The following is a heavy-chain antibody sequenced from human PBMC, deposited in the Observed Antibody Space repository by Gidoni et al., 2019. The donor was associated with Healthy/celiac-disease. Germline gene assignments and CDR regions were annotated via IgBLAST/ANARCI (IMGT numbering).Heavy chain of an antibody. CDR3: ARGGDIVVVPAAIDLYYYMDV. D-gene: IGHD2-2*01. CDR1: GYTFTSSG. J-gene: IGHJ6*03. V-gene: IGHV1-18*01. CDR2: ISAYNGNT. Sequence: QVQLVQSGAEVKKPGASVKVSCKASGYTFTSSGISWVRQAPGQGLEWMGWISAYNGNTNYAQKLQGRVTMTTDTSTSTAYMELRSLRSDDTAVYYCARGGDIVVVPAAIDLYYYMDVWGKGTTVTVSS.